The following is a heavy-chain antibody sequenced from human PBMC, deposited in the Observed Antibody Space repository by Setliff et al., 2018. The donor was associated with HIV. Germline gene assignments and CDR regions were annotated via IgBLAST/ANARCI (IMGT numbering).Heavy chain of an antibody. J-gene: IGHJ6*03. CDR3: ARERGPRSLYSSSPHYYYYYYMDV. Sequence: SETLSLTCTVSGGSISSGSYYWRWIRQPAGKGLEWIGHIYTSGSTDYNPSLKSRVTISVDTSKNQFSLKLSSVTAADTAVYYCARERGPRSLYSSSPHYYYYYYMDVWGKGTTVTVSS. CDR2: IYTSGST. CDR1: GGSISSGSYY. D-gene: IGHD6-6*01. V-gene: IGHV4-61*09.